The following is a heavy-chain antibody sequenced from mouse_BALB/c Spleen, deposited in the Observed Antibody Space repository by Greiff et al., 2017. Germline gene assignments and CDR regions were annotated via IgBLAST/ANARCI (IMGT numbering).Heavy chain of an antibody. V-gene: IGHV5-4*02. D-gene: IGHD2-2*01. J-gene: IGHJ3*01. CDR2: ISDGGGYT. Sequence: EVQLVESGGGLVKPGGSLKLSCAASGFTFSDYYMYWVRQTPEKRLEWVATISDGGGYTYYPDSVKGRFTISRDNAKNNLYLQMSSLKSEDTAMYYCERDLGLRRGAFDYWGQGTLVTVSA. CDR1: GFTFSDYY. CDR3: ERDLGLRRGAFDY.